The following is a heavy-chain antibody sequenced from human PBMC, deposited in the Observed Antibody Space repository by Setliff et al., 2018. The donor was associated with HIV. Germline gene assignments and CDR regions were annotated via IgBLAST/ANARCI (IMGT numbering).Heavy chain of an antibody. Sequence: PGESLKISCRGSGYSFSSYWIGWVRQMPGKGLEWMGIIYPGDSDTRYSPSIQGQVTISADKSISTAFLQWSSLKASDTAMYYCARHSHYDRSGYYYHKMPDDAFDIWGQGTMVTVSS. CDR3: ARHSHYDRSGYYYHKMPDDAFDI. V-gene: IGHV5-51*01. CDR1: GYSFSSYW. CDR2: IYPGDSDT. D-gene: IGHD3-22*01. J-gene: IGHJ3*02.